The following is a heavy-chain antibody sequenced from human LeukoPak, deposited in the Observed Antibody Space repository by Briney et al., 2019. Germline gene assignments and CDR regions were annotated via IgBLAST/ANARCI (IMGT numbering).Heavy chain of an antibody. D-gene: IGHD3-3*01. Sequence: GASVKVSCKASGYTFTGYYMHCVRQAPGQGLEWMGWINPNSGGTNYAQKFQGRVTMTRDTSISTAYMELSRLRSDDTAVYYCARGGYDFWSGYYYFDYWGQGTLVTVSS. CDR2: INPNSGGT. V-gene: IGHV1-2*02. J-gene: IGHJ4*02. CDR3: ARGGYDFWSGYYYFDY. CDR1: GYTFTGYY.